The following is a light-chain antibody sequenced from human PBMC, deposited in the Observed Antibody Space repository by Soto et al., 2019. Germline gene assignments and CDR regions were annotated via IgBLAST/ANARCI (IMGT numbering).Light chain of an antibody. CDR3: HQRQYWPPIT. CDR1: QTISSN. J-gene: IGKJ5*01. Sequence: DIVMTQSPATLSVAPGERATLSCRASQTISSNLAWYQQKPGQTRRLLIYGASTRAAGIPARFSGSGSGTEFTLTIGSLEPEDFAVYYCHQRQYWPPITFGQGKRLEIK. V-gene: IGKV3-15*01. CDR2: GAS.